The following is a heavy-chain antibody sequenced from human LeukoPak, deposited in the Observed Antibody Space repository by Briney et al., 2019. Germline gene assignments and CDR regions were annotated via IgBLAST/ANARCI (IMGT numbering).Heavy chain of an antibody. V-gene: IGHV4-59*01. D-gene: IGHD2-2*01. CDR3: ARTTEDCSSTSCYQYWFDP. J-gene: IGHJ5*02. Sequence: SETLSLTCAVYGGSFSGYYWSWIRQPPGKGLEWIGYIHYSGSPNYNPSLKSRVSISVDTSKNQFSLKLNSVTAADTAVYYCARTTEDCSSTSCYQYWFDPWGQGTLVTVSS. CDR2: IHYSGSP. CDR1: GGSFSGYY.